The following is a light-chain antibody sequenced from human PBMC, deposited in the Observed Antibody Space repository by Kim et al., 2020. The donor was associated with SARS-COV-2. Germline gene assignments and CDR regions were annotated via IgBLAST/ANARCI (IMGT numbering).Light chain of an antibody. CDR1: KSISSW. CDR3: QQYNSYWT. Sequence: SASVGDRVTITCRASKSISSWLAWYQQKPGKAPKLLIYKASSLESGVPSRFSGSGSGTEFTLTISSLQPDDFATYYCQQYNSYWTFGQGTKVEIK. CDR2: KAS. V-gene: IGKV1-5*03. J-gene: IGKJ1*01.